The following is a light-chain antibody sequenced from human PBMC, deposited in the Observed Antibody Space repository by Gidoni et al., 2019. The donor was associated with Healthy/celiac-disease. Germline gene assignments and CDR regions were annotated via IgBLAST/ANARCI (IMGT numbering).Light chain of an antibody. CDR1: QSVSSSY. CDR3: QQYGSSPLT. J-gene: IGKJ4*01. CDR2: GAS. V-gene: IGKV3-20*01. Sequence: EIVLTQYPGTLSLSPGERATLSCRASQSVSSSYLAWYQQKPGQAPRLLIYGASSRATGIPDRFRGSGSGTDFPLTIRRLEPEDFAVYYCQQYGSSPLTFGGGTKVEIK.